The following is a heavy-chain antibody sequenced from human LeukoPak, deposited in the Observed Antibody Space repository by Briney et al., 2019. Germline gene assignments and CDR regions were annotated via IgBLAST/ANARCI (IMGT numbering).Heavy chain of an antibody. CDR3: AKDYSFYSLYYTMDV. D-gene: IGHD2-21*01. CDR2: ISYDGSNK. V-gene: IGHV3-30*18. Sequence: GGSLRLSCAASGFTFSSHGMHWGRQAPGKGLEWVAVISYDGSNKYYADSVKGRFTISRDNSKSTLYLEVNTLRAEDTAVYYCAKDYSFYSLYYTMDVWGQGTTVTVSS. CDR1: GFTFSSHG. J-gene: IGHJ6*02.